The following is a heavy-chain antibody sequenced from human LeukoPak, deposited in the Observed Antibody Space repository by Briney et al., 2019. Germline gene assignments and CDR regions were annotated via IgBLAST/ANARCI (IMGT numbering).Heavy chain of an antibody. CDR1: GFTFSSYA. Sequence: GGSLRLSCAASGFTFSSYAMYWVRQAPGKGLEWVSGIFGSGGSTHYADSVKGRFTISRDNSKNTVYLQMNSLRAEDTAVYYCAKTTTGYSSGRFPGWPVDYWGQGTLITVSS. V-gene: IGHV3-23*01. J-gene: IGHJ4*02. CDR3: AKTTTGYSSGRFPGWPVDY. CDR2: IFGSGGST. D-gene: IGHD6-19*01.